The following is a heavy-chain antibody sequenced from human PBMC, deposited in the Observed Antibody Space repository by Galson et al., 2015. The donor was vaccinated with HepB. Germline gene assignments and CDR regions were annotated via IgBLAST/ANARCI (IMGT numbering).Heavy chain of an antibody. Sequence: PKLSCAASGFTFSSYAMHWVRQAPGKGLQWVAIIPYDGSYKYYADSVKGRFTISRDNSKNTLYLQMSSLRAEDTAVYYCAREGMAGTLDYWGQGTLITVSS. CDR3: AREGMAGTLDY. CDR1: GFTFSSYA. V-gene: IGHV3-30-3*01. CDR2: IPYDGSYK. J-gene: IGHJ4*02. D-gene: IGHD6-19*01.